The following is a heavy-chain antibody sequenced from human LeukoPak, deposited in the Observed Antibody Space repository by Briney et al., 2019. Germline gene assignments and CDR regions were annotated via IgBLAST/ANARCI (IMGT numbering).Heavy chain of an antibody. Sequence: SVKVSCKASGGTFSSYAISWVRQAPGQGLEWMGRIIPILGIANYAQKFQGRVTITADKSTSTAYMELSSLRSEDTAVCYCASRRIQLWPTYYYYGMDVWGQGTTVTVSS. J-gene: IGHJ6*02. CDR2: IIPILGIA. D-gene: IGHD5-18*01. V-gene: IGHV1-69*04. CDR3: ASRRIQLWPTYYYYGMDV. CDR1: GGTFSSYA.